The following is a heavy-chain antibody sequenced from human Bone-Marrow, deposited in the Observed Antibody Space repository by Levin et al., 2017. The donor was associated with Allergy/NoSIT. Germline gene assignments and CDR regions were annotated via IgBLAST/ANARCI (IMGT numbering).Heavy chain of an antibody. CDR1: GYSFSNYW. D-gene: IGHD2-8*02. Sequence: PGGSLRLSCQGSGYSFSNYWIGWVRQMPGKGLEWMGIIYPGDSDIRYSPSFQGQVTISADKSVTTAYLQWSSLKASDTAMYYCARALSSDATGALRPPAFWGQGTLVTVSS. V-gene: IGHV5-51*01. CDR2: IYPGDSDI. J-gene: IGHJ4*02. CDR3: ARALSSDATGALRPPAF.